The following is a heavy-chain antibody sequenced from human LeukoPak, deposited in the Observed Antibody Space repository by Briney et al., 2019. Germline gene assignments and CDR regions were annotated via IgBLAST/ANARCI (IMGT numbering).Heavy chain of an antibody. Sequence: GGSLRLSCAASGFTFHDHAMHWVRQVPGKGLEWVSGISWNSVGIGYADSVKGRFTISRDNAKNSLYLQMNSLRAEDTAVYYCARDLSSSSTAYLHHWGQGTLVTVSS. CDR3: ARDLSSSSTAYLHH. CDR2: ISWNSVGI. V-gene: IGHV3-9*01. CDR1: GFTFHDHA. D-gene: IGHD6-6*01. J-gene: IGHJ1*01.